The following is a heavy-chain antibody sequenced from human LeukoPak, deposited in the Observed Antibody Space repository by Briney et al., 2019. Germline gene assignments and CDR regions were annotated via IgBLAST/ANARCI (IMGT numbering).Heavy chain of an antibody. CDR1: GGSFSGYY. J-gene: IGHJ4*02. Sequence: SETLSLTCAVYGGSFSGYYWSWIRQPPGKGLEWIGEINHSGSTNYNPSLKSRVTISVDTSKNQFSLKLSSVTTADTAVYYCAXXXXNSSGWYYYFDYWGQGTLVTVSS. CDR2: INHSGST. D-gene: IGHD6-19*01. CDR3: AXXXXNSSGWYYYFDY. V-gene: IGHV4-34*01.